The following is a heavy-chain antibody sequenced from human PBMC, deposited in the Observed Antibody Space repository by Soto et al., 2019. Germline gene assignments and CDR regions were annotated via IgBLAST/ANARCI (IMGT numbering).Heavy chain of an antibody. V-gene: IGHV3-33*01. D-gene: IGHD6-19*01. CDR1: GFIFSDYG. CDR3: AREGAVAGSQDF. J-gene: IGHJ4*02. Sequence: SLRLSCAASGFIFSDYGIHWVRQAPGKGLEWVALIWYDGSKKYYADSVKGRFTVSRDNINSTLYLEMNSLRVEGSAVYYCAREGAVAGSQDFWGQGTLVTVSS. CDR2: IWYDGSKK.